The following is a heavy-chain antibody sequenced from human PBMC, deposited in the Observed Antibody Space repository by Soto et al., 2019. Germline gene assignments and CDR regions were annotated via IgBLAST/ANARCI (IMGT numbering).Heavy chain of an antibody. D-gene: IGHD6-19*01. Sequence: QVLLQESGPGLVQPSGTLSLSCAVSGVSISSNYYWGWVRQSPGKGLEWLGDISHIGSVNYSPSLMSRVTISMDRSENQFSLKLTSVTAADTAVYSCVRSFGWYAIDYWGQGTLVIVSS. CDR1: GVSISSNYY. J-gene: IGHJ4*02. CDR3: VRSFGWYAIDY. V-gene: IGHV4-4*02. CDR2: ISHIGSV.